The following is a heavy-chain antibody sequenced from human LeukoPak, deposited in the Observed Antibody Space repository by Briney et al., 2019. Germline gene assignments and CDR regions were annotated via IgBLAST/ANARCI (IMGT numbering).Heavy chain of an antibody. D-gene: IGHD4-17*01. CDR3: ARGDDYGDYYFDY. J-gene: IGHJ4*02. CDR2: IYYSGST. V-gene: IGHV4-59*08. Sequence: SETLSLTCTVSGGSISSYYWSWIRQPPGKGLEWIGYIYYSGSTSYNPSLKSRVTISVDTSKNQFSLMLSSVTAADTAVYYCARGDDYGDYYFDYWGQGTLVTVSS. CDR1: GGSISSYY.